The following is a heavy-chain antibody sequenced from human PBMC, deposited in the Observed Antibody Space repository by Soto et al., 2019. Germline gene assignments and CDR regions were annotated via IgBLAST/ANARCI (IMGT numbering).Heavy chain of an antibody. CDR2: IGTSSTNI. J-gene: IGHJ6*02. CDR3: ARDLSIVVVPAAAPYYYYGMDV. Sequence: EVQLVESGGDLVQPGRSLRLSCAASGFTFSSYEFNWVRQAPGKGLEWISYIGTSSTNIYYADSVKGRFTSSRDNAKNALYLQMNSLRAEDTAIYYCARDLSIVVVPAAAPYYYYGMDVWGQGTTVTVSS. CDR1: GFTFSSYE. D-gene: IGHD2-2*01. V-gene: IGHV3-48*03.